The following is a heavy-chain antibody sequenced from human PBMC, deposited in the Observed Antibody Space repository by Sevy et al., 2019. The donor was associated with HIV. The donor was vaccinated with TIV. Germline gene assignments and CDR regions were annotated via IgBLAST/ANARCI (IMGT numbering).Heavy chain of an antibody. V-gene: IGHV5-51*01. CDR2: IYPGDSDT. CDR1: GYSFSSYW. CDR3: TRGARGTLPSYYYYGMDV. J-gene: IGHJ6*02. Sequence: GESLKISCRGSGYSFSSYWFVWVRQMPGKGLEWTGIIYPGDSDTIYSPSFQGQVSISVDKSISTAYLHWSSLKASDTAMYYCTRGARGTLPSYYYYGMDVWGQGTTVTVSS.